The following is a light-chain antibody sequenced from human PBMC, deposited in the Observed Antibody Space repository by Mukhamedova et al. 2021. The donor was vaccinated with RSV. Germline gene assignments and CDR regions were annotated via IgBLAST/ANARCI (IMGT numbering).Light chain of an antibody. Sequence: MGSQSVSSDLAWYQQKPGQAPRLLIYGASTRATGIPARFSGSASGTEFTLTISSLQSEDFSVYYCQQYNNWPLTFGGGTKVEIK. CDR1: QSVSSD. CDR2: GAS. J-gene: IGKJ4*01. V-gene: IGKV3-15*01. CDR3: QQYNNWPLT.